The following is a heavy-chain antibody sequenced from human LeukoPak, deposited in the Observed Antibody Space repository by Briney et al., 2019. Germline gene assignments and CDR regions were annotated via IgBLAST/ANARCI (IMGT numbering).Heavy chain of an antibody. Sequence: SETLSLTCAVYGGSFSGYYWSWIRQPPGKGLEWIGEINHSGSTNYNPSLKSRVTISIDTSKKQFSLKLSSVTAADTAVYYCARSLRGYSGYAFYYYGMDVWGQGTTVTVSS. J-gene: IGHJ6*02. CDR3: ARSLRGYSGYAFYYYGMDV. CDR1: GGSFSGYY. D-gene: IGHD5-12*01. CDR2: INHSGST. V-gene: IGHV4-34*01.